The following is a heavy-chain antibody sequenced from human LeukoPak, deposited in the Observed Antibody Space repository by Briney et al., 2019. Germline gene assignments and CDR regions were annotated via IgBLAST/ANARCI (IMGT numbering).Heavy chain of an antibody. J-gene: IGHJ4*02. CDR2: ISYDGSNK. CDR1: GFTFSSYA. Sequence: GGSLRLSCEASGFTFSSYAMHWVRQAPGKGLEWVAVISYDGSNKYYADSVKGRFTISRDNSKNTLYLQMNSLRAEDTAVYYCAEGLGLFDYWGQGTLVTVSS. CDR3: AEGLGLFDY. V-gene: IGHV3-30*04.